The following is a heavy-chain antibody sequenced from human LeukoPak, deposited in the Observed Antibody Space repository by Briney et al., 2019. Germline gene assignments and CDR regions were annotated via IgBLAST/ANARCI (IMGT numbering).Heavy chain of an antibody. J-gene: IGHJ4*02. Sequence: SGGSLRLSCAVSGFTFRTYWMHWVRQVPGKGLVWVSRINEDGSITNYADSVTGRFRISGDNAENTLYLQMNSLRAEDTAVYYCGRDLGGRSGLWGQGTLVTVSS. CDR3: GRDLGGRSGL. CDR2: INEDGSIT. V-gene: IGHV3-74*01. CDR1: GFTFRTYW. D-gene: IGHD1-26*01.